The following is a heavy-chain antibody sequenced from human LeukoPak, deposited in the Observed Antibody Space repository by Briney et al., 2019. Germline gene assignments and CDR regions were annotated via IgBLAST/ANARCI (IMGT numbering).Heavy chain of an antibody. CDR1: GGSISSGGYY. J-gene: IGHJ4*02. CDR3: ARDAETYDWSGGYFDY. D-gene: IGHD3-3*01. V-gene: IGHV3-7*01. Sequence: ETLSLTCTVSGGSISSGGYYWSWIRQPPGKGLEWVANIKKDGSEKNYVDSVKGRFTISRDNAKNSLYLQMNSLRAEDTAVYYCARDAETYDWSGGYFDYWGQGTLVTVSS. CDR2: IKKDGSEK.